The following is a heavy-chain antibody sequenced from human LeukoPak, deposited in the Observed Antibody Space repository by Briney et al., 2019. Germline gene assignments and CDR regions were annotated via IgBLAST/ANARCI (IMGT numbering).Heavy chain of an antibody. D-gene: IGHD3-22*01. Sequence: PGGSLRLSCAASGFTFSSYSMNWVRQAPGKGLEWVSYISSSSSTIYYADSVKGRFTISRDNAKNSLYLQMNSLRAEDTAVYYCARAADDYYDSSGRDYWGQGTLVTVSS. V-gene: IGHV3-48*04. J-gene: IGHJ4*02. CDR2: ISSSSSTI. CDR1: GFTFSSYS. CDR3: ARAADDYYDSSGRDY.